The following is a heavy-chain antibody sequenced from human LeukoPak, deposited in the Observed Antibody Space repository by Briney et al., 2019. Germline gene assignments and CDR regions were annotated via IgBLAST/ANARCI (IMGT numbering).Heavy chain of an antibody. CDR1: GYTFTSYG. J-gene: IGHJ6*03. Sequence: GASVKVSCKASGYTFTSYGISWVRQAPGQGLEWMGWISAYNGNTNYAQKLQGRVTMTTDTSTSTAYMELRSLRSDDTAVYYCARGVDSSSWYNYYYYYMDVWGKGTTVTVSS. CDR3: ARGVDSSSWYNYYYYYMDV. V-gene: IGHV1-18*01. CDR2: ISAYNGNT. D-gene: IGHD6-13*01.